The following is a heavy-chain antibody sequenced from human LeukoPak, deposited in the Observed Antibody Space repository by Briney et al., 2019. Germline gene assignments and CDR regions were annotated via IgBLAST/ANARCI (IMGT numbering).Heavy chain of an antibody. CDR1: GYTFSSYW. D-gene: IGHD3-3*01. CDR3: ARQGYDYHYYYMDV. J-gene: IGHJ6*03. CDR2: IYPGDSDT. Sequence: KVSRKGSGYTFSSYWIGWVRQMPGKGLEWMGIIYPGDSDTIYSPSFRGQVTISADKSADSTYLQWASLKASDSGAYYCARQGYDYHYYYMDVWGKGTTVTVSS. V-gene: IGHV5-51*01.